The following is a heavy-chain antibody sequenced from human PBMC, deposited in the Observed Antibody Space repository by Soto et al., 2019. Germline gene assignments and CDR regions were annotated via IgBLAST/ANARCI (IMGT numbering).Heavy chain of an antibody. CDR2: ISYDGYDK. D-gene: IGHD3-10*01. V-gene: IGHV3-30*18. CDR3: AKDSGRGSADYYFDF. J-gene: IGHJ4*02. Sequence: WGSLRLSCAASGFTFSTSGMPWVLQAPGKGLEWVAVISYDGYDKKYADSVQGRFTISRDNSKNTLYLQMNSLGAEDSAVYYCAKDSGRGSADYYFDFWGQGTLVTVSS. CDR1: GFTFSTSG.